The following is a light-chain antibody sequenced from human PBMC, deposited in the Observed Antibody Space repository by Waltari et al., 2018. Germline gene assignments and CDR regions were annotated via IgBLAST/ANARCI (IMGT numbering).Light chain of an antibody. CDR3: QQYNNWRT. CDR1: QSVSSN. CDR2: GAS. Sequence: EIVMTQSPATLSVSPGERATLSCRASQSVSSNLAWYQQKPGQAPRLLIYGASTRATCIPAMFSGSGSGTEFTLTISSLQSEDFAVYYCQQYNNWRTFGQGTKVEIK. J-gene: IGKJ1*01. V-gene: IGKV3-15*01.